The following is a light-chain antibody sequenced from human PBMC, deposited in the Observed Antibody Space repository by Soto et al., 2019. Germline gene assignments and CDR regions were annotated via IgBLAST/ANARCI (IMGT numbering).Light chain of an antibody. V-gene: IGKV1-39*01. CDR3: QRTYMDPLT. CDR1: QSISTY. CDR2: DAS. J-gene: IGKJ5*01. Sequence: DIQMTQSPSSLSASGGNRVTITCRASQSISTYVNWYQKKPGKAPNLLIYDASRLQSGVPSRFSGSAGCTDFTLFISSVQPVYFATYLRQRTYMDPLTLGQGTRLAIK.